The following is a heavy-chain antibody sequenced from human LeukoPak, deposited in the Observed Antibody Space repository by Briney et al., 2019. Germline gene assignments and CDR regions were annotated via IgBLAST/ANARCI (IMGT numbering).Heavy chain of an antibody. D-gene: IGHD5-24*01. J-gene: IGHJ4*02. CDR1: GFTFSSYA. Sequence: QPGGSLRLSCAASGFTFSSYAMRWVRQAPGKGLEWVSAISASGGSTYYADSVKGRFTISRDNSKNTLYLQMNSLRAEDTAVYYCAAQRWLQLPFDYWGQGTLVTVSS. V-gene: IGHV3-23*01. CDR3: AAQRWLQLPFDY. CDR2: ISASGGST.